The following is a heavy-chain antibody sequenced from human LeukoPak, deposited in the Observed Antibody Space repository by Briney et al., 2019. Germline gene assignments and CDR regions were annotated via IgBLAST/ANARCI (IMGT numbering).Heavy chain of an antibody. V-gene: IGHV1-18*01. CDR1: GYTFTSYG. J-gene: IGHJ4*02. Sequence: ASVKVSCKASGYTFTSYGISWVRQAPGQGLEWMGWISAYNGNTNYAQKLQGRVTMTTDTSTSTAYMELRSLRSDDTAVYYCARGKMTVPAAMMDFDYWGQGTLSPSPQ. CDR2: ISAYNGNT. D-gene: IGHD2-2*01. CDR3: ARGKMTVPAAMMDFDY.